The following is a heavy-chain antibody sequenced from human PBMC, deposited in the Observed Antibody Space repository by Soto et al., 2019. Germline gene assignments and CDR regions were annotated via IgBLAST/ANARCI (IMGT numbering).Heavy chain of an antibody. Sequence: EQLVESGGGLVQPGGSLRLSCAASGFTLSSNYMSWVRQAPGKGLEWVSVIYSGGSTYYADSVKGRFTISRHNSMNTLYLQMNSLRTEDTALYYCARGENDAFDIWGQGTMVTVSS. CDR1: GFTLSSNY. J-gene: IGHJ3*02. CDR3: ARGENDAFDI. V-gene: IGHV3-53*04. CDR2: IYSGGST.